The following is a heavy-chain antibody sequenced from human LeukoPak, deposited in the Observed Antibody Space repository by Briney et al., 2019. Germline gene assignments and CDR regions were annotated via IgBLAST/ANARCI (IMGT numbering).Heavy chain of an antibody. CDR3: AREYCSGGPCYSGVVYHYHYMDV. D-gene: IGHD2-15*01. CDR2: INPKSGVT. V-gene: IGHV1-2*02. J-gene: IGHJ6*03. CDR1: GYTFIGYY. Sequence: ASVKVSCKASGYTFIGYYLHWVRQAPGQGLEWMGWINPKSGVTNYAQKFLGRVTMTRDTSISTAYMELNSLRSDDTAVYYCAREYCSGGPCYSGVVYHYHYMDVWGKGTTVTISS.